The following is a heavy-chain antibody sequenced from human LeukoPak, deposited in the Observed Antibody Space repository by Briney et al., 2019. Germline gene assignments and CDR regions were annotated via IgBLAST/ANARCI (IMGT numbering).Heavy chain of an antibody. CDR1: GFTFRDFS. D-gene: IGHD2-15*01. CDR3: AKGGYTTRFDP. V-gene: IGHV3-23*01. J-gene: IGHJ5*02. CDR2: IRSNGGDT. Sequence: GGSLRLSCAASGFTFRDFSMSWVRQAPGKGLEWVSNIRSNGGDTYYTDSVKGRFTISRDNSKDTLYLEMNSLRAGDTAVYYCAKGGYTTRFDPWGQGTLVTVSS.